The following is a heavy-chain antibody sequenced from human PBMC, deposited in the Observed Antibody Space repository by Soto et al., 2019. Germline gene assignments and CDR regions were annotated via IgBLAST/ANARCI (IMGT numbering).Heavy chain of an antibody. D-gene: IGHD2-15*01. CDR1: GFTFSSYW. Sequence: EVQLVESGGGLVQPGGSLILSCAASGFTFSSYWMHWVRQAPGKGLVWVSRINSDGSSTSYADSVKGRFTISRDNAKNTLYLQMNSLRAEDTAVYYCVRTSLVVAAATREDYWGQGTLVTVS. CDR2: INSDGSST. V-gene: IGHV3-74*01. CDR3: VRTSLVVAAATREDY. J-gene: IGHJ4*02.